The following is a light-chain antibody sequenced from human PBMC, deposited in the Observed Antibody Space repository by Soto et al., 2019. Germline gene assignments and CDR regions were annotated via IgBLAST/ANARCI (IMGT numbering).Light chain of an antibody. CDR2: EVS. J-gene: IGLJ2*01. Sequence: QSALTQPASVAGSPGQSITISCTGTSSDVGGYNYVSWYQHHPGKAPKLMIYEVSNRPSGVSDRFYGSKSGNTASLTISRLQEEDEADYYCSSYTSSSTVVFGGGTKLTVL. CDR3: SSYTSSSTVV. CDR1: SSDVGGYNY. V-gene: IGLV2-14*01.